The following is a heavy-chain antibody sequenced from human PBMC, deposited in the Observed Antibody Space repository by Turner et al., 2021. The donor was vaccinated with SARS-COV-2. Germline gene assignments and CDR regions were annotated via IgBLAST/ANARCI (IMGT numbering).Heavy chain of an antibody. Sequence: EVQLVESGGGLVQPGGSVRLSCAASGFTFSRFGMNWVRQAPGKGLEWVSYISSSSSTIYYADSAKGRFTISRDNAKNSLYLQMNSLRAEDTAVYYCARDVYGGNFEDYWGQGTLVTVSS. CDR1: GFTFSRFG. CDR3: ARDVYGGNFEDY. V-gene: IGHV3-48*01. D-gene: IGHD4-17*01. CDR2: ISSSSSTI. J-gene: IGHJ4*02.